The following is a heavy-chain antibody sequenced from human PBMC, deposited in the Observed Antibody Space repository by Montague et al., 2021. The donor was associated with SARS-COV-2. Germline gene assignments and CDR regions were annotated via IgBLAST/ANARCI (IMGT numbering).Heavy chain of an antibody. V-gene: IGHV4-39*01. CDR1: GGSISSSSYY. J-gene: IGHJ6*02. CDR2: IYYSGST. Sequence: SETLSLTCTVSGGSISSSSYYWGWIRQPPGKGLEWIGSIYYSGSTYYNPSLESRVTISVDTSKNQSSLKLSSVTAADTAVYYCARRVTGTTVHYYYYGMDVWGQGTTATVSS. CDR3: ARRVTGTTVHYYYYGMDV. D-gene: IGHD1-20*01.